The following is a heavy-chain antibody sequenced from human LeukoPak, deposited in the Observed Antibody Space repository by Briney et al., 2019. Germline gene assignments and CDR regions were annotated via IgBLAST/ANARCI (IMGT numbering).Heavy chain of an antibody. CDR1: VDTFSSYA. V-gene: IGHV1-69*05. CDR2: IIPIFGTA. D-gene: IGHD2-2*01. CDR3: ARDRDCSSTSCNLDY. Sequence: SVKVSCKASVDTFSSYAISWVRQAPGQGLGWMGGIIPIFGTANYAQKFQGRVTITTDESTSTAYMELSSLRSEDTAVYYCARDRDCSSTSCNLDYWGQGTLVTVSS. J-gene: IGHJ4*02.